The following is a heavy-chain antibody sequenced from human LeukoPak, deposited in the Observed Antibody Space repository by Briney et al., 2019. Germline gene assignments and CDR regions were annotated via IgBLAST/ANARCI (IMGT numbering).Heavy chain of an antibody. J-gene: IGHJ4*02. CDR3: AVFGRGSVYNAAY. Sequence: SETLSLTCAVYGASFSAYYWSWIRQPPGKGLEWIGEINHRGSTNYNPSLKNRVTISVDTSKSHFSLRLSSVTAADTAVYYCAVFGRGSVYNAAYGGGGTLPPVPS. CDR1: GASFSAYY. V-gene: IGHV4-34*01. CDR2: INHRGST. D-gene: IGHD3-16*01.